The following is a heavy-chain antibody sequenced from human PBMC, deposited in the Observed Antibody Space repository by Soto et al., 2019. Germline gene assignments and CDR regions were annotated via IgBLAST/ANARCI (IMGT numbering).Heavy chain of an antibody. V-gene: IGHV1-69*19. CDR2: LIPIFGTA. CDR1: GGTFSSYA. D-gene: IGHD6-13*01. J-gene: IGHJ4*02. Sequence: QVQLVQSGAEVKKPGSSVKVSCKASGGTFSSYAISWVRQAPGQGLEWMGGLIPIFGTANYAQKFQGRATSTADESPSTAYVEVSSLGSEDTAVYYCATDSGGAYSSHIRWYFDYSGQGTLVTVSS. CDR3: ATDSGGAYSSHIRWYFDY.